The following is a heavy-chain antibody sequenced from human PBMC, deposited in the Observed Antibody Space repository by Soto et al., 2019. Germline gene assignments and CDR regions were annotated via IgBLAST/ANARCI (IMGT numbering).Heavy chain of an antibody. CDR1: GFTFSSYA. CDR2: ISYDGSNK. V-gene: IGHV3-30-3*01. D-gene: IGHD2-15*01. CDR3: AKVKGYCSGGSCYSGNGMDV. Sequence: PGGSLRLSCAASGFTFSSYAMHWVRQAPGKGLEWVAVISYDGSNKYYADSVKGRFTISRDNSKNTLYLQMNSLRAEDTAVYYCAKVKGYCSGGSCYSGNGMDVWGQGTTVTVSS. J-gene: IGHJ6*02.